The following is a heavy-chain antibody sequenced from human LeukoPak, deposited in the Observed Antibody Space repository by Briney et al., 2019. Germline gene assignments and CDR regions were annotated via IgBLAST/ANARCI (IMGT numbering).Heavy chain of an antibody. D-gene: IGHD3-9*01. J-gene: IGHJ4*02. CDR1: DGSISNFY. CDR2: IYTNGDT. Sequence: SETLSLTCTVSDGSISNFYWSWIRQPAGKGLEWIGRIYTNGDTNYISSLKSRVTVSVDTSRNQFSLKLNSVTAADTAVYYCARQGTYYDILTGYSYFDYWGQGTLVTVSS. CDR3: ARQGTYYDILTGYSYFDY. V-gene: IGHV4-4*07.